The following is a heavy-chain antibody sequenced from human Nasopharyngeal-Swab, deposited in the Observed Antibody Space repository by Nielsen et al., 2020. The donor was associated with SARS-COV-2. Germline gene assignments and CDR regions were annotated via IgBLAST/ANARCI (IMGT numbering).Heavy chain of an antibody. Sequence: ASVKVSCKASGYTFTSYDINWVRQATGQGLEWMGWMNPNSGNTGYAQKLQGRVTMTTDTSTSTAYMELRSLRSDDTAVYYCAREELVHWYFDLWGRGTLVTVSS. CDR3: AREELVHWYFDL. CDR2: MNPNSGNT. V-gene: IGHV1-8*01. J-gene: IGHJ2*01. CDR1: GYTFTSYD. D-gene: IGHD6-13*01.